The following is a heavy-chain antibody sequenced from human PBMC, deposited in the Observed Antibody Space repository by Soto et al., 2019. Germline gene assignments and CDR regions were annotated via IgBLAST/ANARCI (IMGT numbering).Heavy chain of an antibody. J-gene: IGHJ4*02. D-gene: IGHD3-10*01. CDR2: ISDYNGNT. CDR1: GYTFTSYG. V-gene: IGHV1-18*04. Sequence: QVQLVQSGAEVKKPGASVKVSCKASGYTFTSYGISWVRQAPGQGLEWMGWISDYNGNTNYAQKLQGRVTMTTDTSTSTAYMELRSLRSDDTAVYYCARDQGGYGSGSYYLGGPDYWGQGTLVTVSS. CDR3: ARDQGGYGSGSYYLGGPDY.